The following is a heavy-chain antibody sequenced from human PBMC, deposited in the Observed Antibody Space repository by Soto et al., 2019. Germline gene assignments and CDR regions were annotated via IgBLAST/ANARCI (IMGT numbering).Heavy chain of an antibody. D-gene: IGHD5-12*01. Sequence: SVPTLVNPTQTLTLTCTFSGFSFTTAGVAVGWIRQTPGGALEWLTLIYYNDDRRFSPSLKTRLTITGDTSKNQVVLSLTNVEPGDTATYFCAHSDGGYEIIYFEFWGEGIQVTVSS. CDR3: AHSDGGYEIIYFEF. J-gene: IGHJ4*02. CDR2: IYYNDDR. V-gene: IGHV2-5*01. CDR1: GFSFTTAGVA.